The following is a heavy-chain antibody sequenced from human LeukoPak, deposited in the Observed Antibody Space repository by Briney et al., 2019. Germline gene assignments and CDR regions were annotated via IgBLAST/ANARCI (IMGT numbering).Heavy chain of an antibody. CDR2: INHSGST. Sequence: PSETLSLTCAVYGGSFSGYYWSWIRQPPGKGLEWIGEINHSGSTNYNPSLKSRVTISVDTSKNQFSLKLSSVTAADTAVYYCARLSWIQLWRGRRGYFDYWGQGTLVTVSS. CDR1: GGSFSGYY. V-gene: IGHV4-34*01. CDR3: ARLSWIQLWRGRRGYFDY. J-gene: IGHJ4*02. D-gene: IGHD5-18*01.